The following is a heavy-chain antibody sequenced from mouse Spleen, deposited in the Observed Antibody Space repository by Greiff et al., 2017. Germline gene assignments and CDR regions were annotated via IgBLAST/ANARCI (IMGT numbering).Heavy chain of an antibody. D-gene: IGHD1-2*01. J-gene: IGHJ2*01. Sequence: EVKVEESGGGLVQPGGSLRLSCATSGFTFTDYYMSWVRQPPGKALEWLGFIRNKANGYTTEYSASVKGRFTISRDNSQSILYLQMNTLRAEDSATYYCARDGVYGYDYFDYWGQGTTLTVSS. CDR1: GFTFTDYY. CDR3: ARDGVYGYDYFDY. V-gene: IGHV7-3*02. CDR2: IRNKANGYTT.